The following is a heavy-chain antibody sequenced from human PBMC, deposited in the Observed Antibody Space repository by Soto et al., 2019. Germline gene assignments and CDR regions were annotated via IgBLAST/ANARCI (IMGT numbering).Heavy chain of an antibody. CDR1: GSTFSRCD. CDR2: ISSSASYM. V-gene: IGHV3-21*01. Sequence: GGSLRLSCAPSGSTFSRCDMNWVRQAPGKGLEWVSFISSSASYMYYADSVKGRFTISRDNSKKSLYLQMDSLRADDTAVYYCARECVDTVTSITIPFDYWGQGALVTVSS. CDR3: ARECVDTVTSITIPFDY. D-gene: IGHD5-12*01. J-gene: IGHJ4*02.